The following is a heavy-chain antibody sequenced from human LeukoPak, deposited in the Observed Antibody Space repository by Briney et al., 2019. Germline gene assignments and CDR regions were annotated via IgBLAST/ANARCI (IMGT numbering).Heavy chain of an antibody. CDR1: GFNYNTYW. J-gene: IGHJ4*02. Sequence: GGSLRLSCVASGFNYNTYWMSWVRQAPGKGLEWVANIEQDGSEKNYVDSVKGRFTISRDNAKNSLYLQMNSLRAEDTAIYYCTRDYRGTFDYWGQGTLVTVSS. D-gene: IGHD1-26*01. V-gene: IGHV3-7*03. CDR2: IEQDGSEK. CDR3: TRDYRGTFDY.